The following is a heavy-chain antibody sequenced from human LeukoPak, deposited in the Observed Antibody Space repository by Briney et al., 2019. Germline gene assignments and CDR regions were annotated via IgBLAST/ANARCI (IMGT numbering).Heavy chain of an antibody. D-gene: IGHD6-13*01. Sequence: PGGSLRLSCAASGFTFSTSVMSWVRQVPGKGLEWVSTLNRDGTRTYYSLSSSGRFIVSRDNSMNTLYLQMNGLRADDTAVYYCARDRGGYSTDFDFWSQGTLVTVTS. CDR1: GFTFSTSV. J-gene: IGHJ4*02. CDR2: LNRDGTRT. CDR3: ARDRGGYSTDFDF. V-gene: IGHV3-23*01.